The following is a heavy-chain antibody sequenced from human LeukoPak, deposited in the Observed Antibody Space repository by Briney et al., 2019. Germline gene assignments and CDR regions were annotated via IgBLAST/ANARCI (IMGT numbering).Heavy chain of an antibody. Sequence: PSETLSLTCTVSGGSISSHYWSWIRQPPGKGLEWIGYIYYRGSTNYNPSLKSRVTISVDTSKNQFSLKLSSVTAADTAVYYCATRGRDGFIDYWGQGTLVTVSS. D-gene: IGHD5-24*01. CDR2: IYYRGST. J-gene: IGHJ4*02. CDR1: GGSISSHY. V-gene: IGHV4-59*11. CDR3: ATRGRDGFIDY.